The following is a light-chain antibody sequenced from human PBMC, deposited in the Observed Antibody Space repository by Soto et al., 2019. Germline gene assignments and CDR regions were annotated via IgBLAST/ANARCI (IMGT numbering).Light chain of an antibody. CDR1: NVGSKS. Sequence: SYELTQPPSVSVAPGQTARITCGGNNVGSKSVHWYQQKPGQAPVLVVYDDSDRPSGIPDRFSGSKSGNTASLTISGLQAEDEAEYYCSLYTTDSTYVFGTGTKVTVL. CDR3: SLYTTDSTYV. J-gene: IGLJ1*01. CDR2: DDS. V-gene: IGLV3-21*02.